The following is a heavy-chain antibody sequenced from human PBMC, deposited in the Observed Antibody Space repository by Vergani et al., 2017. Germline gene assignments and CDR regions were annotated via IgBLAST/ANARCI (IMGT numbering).Heavy chain of an antibody. D-gene: IGHD6-6*01. V-gene: IGHV3-11*01. Sequence: QVQLVESGGGLVKPGGSLRLSCAASRFTFSDYYMSWIRQAPGKGLEWVSYISSSGSTIYYADSVKGRFTISRDNAKNSLYLQMKRLRAEDTAVYYCARSRGSSGDYYYYGMDVWGQGTTVTVSS. CDR1: RFTFSDYY. CDR3: ARSRGSSGDYYYYGMDV. CDR2: ISSSGSTI. J-gene: IGHJ6*02.